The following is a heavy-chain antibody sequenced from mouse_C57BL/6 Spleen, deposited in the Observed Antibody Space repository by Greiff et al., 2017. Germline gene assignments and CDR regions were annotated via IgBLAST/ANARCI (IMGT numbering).Heavy chain of an antibody. CDR3: ARHSRLDY. D-gene: IGHD6-1*01. J-gene: IGHJ4*01. Sequence: DVMLVESGGGLVQPGGSLKLSCAASGFTFSDYYMYWVRQTPEKRLEWVAYISNGGGSTYYPDTVKGRFTISRDNAKNTLYLQMSRLKSEDTAMYYCARHSRLDYWGQGTSVTVSS. CDR1: GFTFSDYY. CDR2: ISNGGGST. V-gene: IGHV5-12*01.